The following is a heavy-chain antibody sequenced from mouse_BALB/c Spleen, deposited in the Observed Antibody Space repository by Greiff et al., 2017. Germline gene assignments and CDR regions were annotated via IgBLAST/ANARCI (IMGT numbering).Heavy chain of an antibody. D-gene: IGHD1-1*01. V-gene: IGHV5-6-5*01. CDR1: GFTFSSYA. CDR2: ISSGGST. CDR3: EREITTVEEGGWFAY. Sequence: EVHLVESGGGLVKPGGSLKLSCAASGFTFSSYAMSWVRQTPVKRLEWVASISSGGSTYYPDSVKGRFTIPTDNARNMLYLQMSSLRSEDTAMYYYEREITTVEEGGWFAYWGQGTLVTVAA. J-gene: IGHJ3*01.